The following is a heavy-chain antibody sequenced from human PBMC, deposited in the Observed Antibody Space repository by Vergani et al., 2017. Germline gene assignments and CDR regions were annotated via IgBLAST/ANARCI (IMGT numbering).Heavy chain of an antibody. D-gene: IGHD1-26*01. V-gene: IGHV5-51*01. Sequence: EVQLVQSGADAKKPGESLKISCVGSGYTFSTHWIGGVRQTPEKGLEWMGFIYPGDSELRYHPSFEDHVTIPADEPINTAYLQWRSLKASDSGIYYCVRRRNSGRYPRGGRLYWGQGTLV. J-gene: IGHJ1*01. CDR3: VRRRNSGRYPRGGRLY. CDR2: IYPGDSEL. CDR1: GYTFSTHW.